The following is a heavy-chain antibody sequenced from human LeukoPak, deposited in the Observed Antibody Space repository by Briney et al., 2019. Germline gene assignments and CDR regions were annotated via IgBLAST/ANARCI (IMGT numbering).Heavy chain of an antibody. CDR2: IYTGDSDI. CDR3: ARHMSGTGLNYYFSYYMDV. D-gene: IGHD2-8*02. J-gene: IGHJ6*03. V-gene: IGHV5-51*01. Sequence: AECLKSFCKGSAYIITNYWIGTVRQMPGKNLEWMGIIYTGDSDIRYSPSLQGQVTISADKSISTAYLQWSSLKASDTAMYYCARHMSGTGLNYYFSYYMDVWGKGTTVTVSS. CDR1: AYIITNYW.